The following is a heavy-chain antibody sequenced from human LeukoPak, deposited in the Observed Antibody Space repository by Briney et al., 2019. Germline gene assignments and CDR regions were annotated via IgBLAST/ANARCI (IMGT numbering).Heavy chain of an antibody. CDR1: GGSISSYY. CDR3: ARLTRYYYYMDV. V-gene: IGHV4-59*12. J-gene: IGHJ6*03. CDR2: IYYSGST. Sequence: SETLSLTCTVSGGSISSYYWSWIRQPPGKGLEWIGYIYYSGSTNYNPSLKSRVTISVDTSKNQFSLKLSPVTAADTAVYYCARLTRYYYYMDVWGKGTTVTISS.